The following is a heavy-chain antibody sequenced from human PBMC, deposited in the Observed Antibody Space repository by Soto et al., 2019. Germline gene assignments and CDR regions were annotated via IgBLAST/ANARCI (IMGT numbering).Heavy chain of an antibody. CDR1: GYTFTSYD. Sequence: QVQLVQSGAEVKKPGASVKVSCKASGYTFTSYDISWVRQAPGQGLEWMGWISTYNGNTNYAQRRQGRVTMTTDTSTSTAYMDLRSLRSDDTAGDYCARGMGQPLDYWGQGTLVTVSS. D-gene: IGHD3-16*01. V-gene: IGHV1-18*01. J-gene: IGHJ4*02. CDR2: ISTYNGNT. CDR3: ARGMGQPLDY.